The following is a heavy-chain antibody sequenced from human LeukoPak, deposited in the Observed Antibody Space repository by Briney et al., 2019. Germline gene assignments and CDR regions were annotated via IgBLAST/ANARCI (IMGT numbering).Heavy chain of an antibody. D-gene: IGHD5-24*01. CDR1: GVTFSTYW. CDR2: IKEDGTEK. J-gene: IGHJ4*02. V-gene: IGHV3-7*01. CDR3: ARGRWSDY. Sequence: GGSLMLLCAASGVTFSTYWMTWVLHAPRKGLEWVANIKEDGTEKNYVDSVKGRFTISRDNVKKSLYLEMNSLRVEDTAVYYCARGRWSDYWGQGTQVTVSS.